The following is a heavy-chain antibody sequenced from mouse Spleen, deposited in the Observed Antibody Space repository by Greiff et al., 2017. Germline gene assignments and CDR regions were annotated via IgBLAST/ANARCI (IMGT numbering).Heavy chain of an antibody. J-gene: IGHJ1*01. CDR2: INPNYGTT. D-gene: IGHD2-1*01. CDR3: AEDGNYVSSSYWYFDV. V-gene: IGHV1-39*01. Sequence: VQLQQSGPELVKPGASVKISCKASGYSFTDYNMNWVKQSHGKSLEWIGVINPNYGTTSYNQKFKGKATLTVDQSSSTAYMQLNSLTSEDSAVYYCAEDGNYVSSSYWYFDVWGAGTTVTVSS. CDR1: GYSFTDYN.